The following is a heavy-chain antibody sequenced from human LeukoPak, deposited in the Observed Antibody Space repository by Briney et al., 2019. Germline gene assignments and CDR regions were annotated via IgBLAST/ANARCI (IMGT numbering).Heavy chain of an antibody. CDR3: ARDRPGSNHYYYGLDV. Sequence: SETLSLTCTVSGGSISSYYWSWIRQPAGKGLEWIGRIYTSGSTNYNPSLKSRVTMSVDTSKNQFSLKLSSVTAADTAVYYCARDRPGSNHYYYGLDVWGQGTTVTVSS. D-gene: IGHD2-2*01. J-gene: IGHJ6*02. V-gene: IGHV4-4*07. CDR1: GGSISSYY. CDR2: IYTSGST.